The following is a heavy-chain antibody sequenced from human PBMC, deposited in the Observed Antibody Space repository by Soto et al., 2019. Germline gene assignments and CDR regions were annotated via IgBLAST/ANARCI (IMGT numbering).Heavy chain of an antibody. J-gene: IGHJ6*02. CDR3: ARGYGSSPNMELRFGMDV. V-gene: IGHV1-2*02. CDR2: IDPNSGAT. Sequence: QVYLVQSGAEVRRPGASVKVSCTAFGYILTGYSLHWVRQAPGQGLEWMGWIDPNSGATYSAERFHGRGSMTRDTSISAAYLELSSLRSDDTAVYYCARGYGSSPNMELRFGMDVWGQGTTISVSS. D-gene: IGHD5-18*01. CDR1: GYILTGYS.